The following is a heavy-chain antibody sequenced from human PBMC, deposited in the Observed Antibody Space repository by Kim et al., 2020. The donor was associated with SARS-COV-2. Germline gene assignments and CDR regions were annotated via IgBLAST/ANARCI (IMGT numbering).Heavy chain of an antibody. J-gene: IGHJ4*02. V-gene: IGHV4-59*09. Sequence: SGINNYNHALTRRVTVSVDASKNQFSLKLSSVTAADTAVYYCARGAVAGTWGQGTLVTVSS. D-gene: IGHD6-19*01. CDR3: ARGAVAGT. CDR2: SGIN.